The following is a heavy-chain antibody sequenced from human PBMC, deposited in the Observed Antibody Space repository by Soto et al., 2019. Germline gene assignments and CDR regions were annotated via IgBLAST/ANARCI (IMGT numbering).Heavy chain of an antibody. J-gene: IGHJ3*02. CDR1: SGSISSSNW. Sequence: SETLSLTCAVSSGSISSSNWWSWVRQPPGKGLEWIGEIYHSGSTNYNPSLKSRVTISVDKSKNQLSLKRSSVTAADTAVYYCARDLAITMVRGVIITGGAFDIWGQGTMVTVSS. V-gene: IGHV4-4*02. CDR2: IYHSGST. D-gene: IGHD3-10*01. CDR3: ARDLAITMVRGVIITGGAFDI.